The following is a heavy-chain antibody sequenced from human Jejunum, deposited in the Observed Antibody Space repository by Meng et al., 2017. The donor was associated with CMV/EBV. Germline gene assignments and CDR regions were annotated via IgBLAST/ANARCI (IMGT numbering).Heavy chain of an antibody. CDR2: IYYSGST. Sequence: GGSVSSGSYYWSWIRQPPGKGLEWIGYIYYSGSTNYTPSLKSRVTISVDTSKNQFSLKLSSVTAADTAVYYCARDGATYYDYGMDVWGQGTTVTVSS. J-gene: IGHJ6*02. V-gene: IGHV4-61*01. CDR3: ARDGATYYDYGMDV. D-gene: IGHD3-16*01. CDR1: GGSVSSGSYY.